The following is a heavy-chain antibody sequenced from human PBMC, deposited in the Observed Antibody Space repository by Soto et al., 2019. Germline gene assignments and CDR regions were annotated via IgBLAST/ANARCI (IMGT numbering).Heavy chain of an antibody. Sequence: EVQLLESGGGLVQPGGSLRLSCAASGFTFSTYAMNWVRQAPGNGLEWVSAISGSGGSIHYADSVKGRFTISRDNSKNTVYLQMNSLRDEDTAVYHCVKGYWKGDVWGQGTTVTVSS. CDR1: GFTFSTYA. V-gene: IGHV3-23*01. CDR3: VKGYWKGDV. CDR2: ISGSGGSI. D-gene: IGHD1-1*01. J-gene: IGHJ6*02.